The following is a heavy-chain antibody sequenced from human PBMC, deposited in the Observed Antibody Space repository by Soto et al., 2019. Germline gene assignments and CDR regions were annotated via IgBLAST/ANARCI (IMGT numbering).Heavy chain of an antibody. CDR2: INSDGSST. V-gene: IGHV3-74*01. CDR1: GFTFSSYW. J-gene: IGHJ4*02. D-gene: IGHD6-6*01. Sequence: EVQLVESGGGLVQPGGSLRLSCAASGFTFSSYWMHWVRQAPGKGLVWVSRINSDGSSTSYADSVKGRFTISRDNAKNTLYRQMNSLRAEDTAEYYWAREGAVSIASDWGQGTLVTVSS. CDR3: AREGAVSIASD.